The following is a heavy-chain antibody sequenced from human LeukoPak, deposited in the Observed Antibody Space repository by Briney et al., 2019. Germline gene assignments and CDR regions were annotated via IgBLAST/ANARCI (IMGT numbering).Heavy chain of an antibody. V-gene: IGHV3-23*01. CDR2: ISGGGGST. CDR1: GFAFSSYA. D-gene: IGHD2-2*02. Sequence: GGSLRLSCAASGFAFSSYAMSWVRQAPGKGLEWVSAISGGGGSTYYADSVKGRFTISRDNSKNTLYLQMNSLRAEDTAVYYCAKDYRVLYGEFDYWGQGTLVTVSS. J-gene: IGHJ4*02. CDR3: AKDYRVLYGEFDY.